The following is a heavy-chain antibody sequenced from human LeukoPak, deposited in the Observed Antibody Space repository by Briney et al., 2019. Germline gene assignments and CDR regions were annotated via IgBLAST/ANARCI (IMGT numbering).Heavy chain of an antibody. CDR1: GGSISSGAYY. Sequence: PSQTLSLTCTVSGGSISSGAYYWSWIRQHPGKGLEWIGYIYYSGSTYYNPSLKSRVTISVDTSKNQFSLKLSSVTAADTAMDYCARGTPLRRDAFDIWGQGTMVTVSS. D-gene: IGHD5-12*01. CDR2: IYYSGST. V-gene: IGHV4-31*03. CDR3: ARGTPLRRDAFDI. J-gene: IGHJ3*02.